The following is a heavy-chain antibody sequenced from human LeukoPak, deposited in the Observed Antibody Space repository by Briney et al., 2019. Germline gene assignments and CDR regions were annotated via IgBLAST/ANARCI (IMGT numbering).Heavy chain of an antibody. V-gene: IGHV3-30*02. CDR2: IRYDGSNT. J-gene: IGHJ4*02. Sequence: GGSLRLSCAASGFTFNNYGMHWVRQAPGKGLEWLAFIRYDGSNTYYADSVKGRFTVSRDDSKNTLYLQMNSLRGDDTAVYYCAKDPDCTSGVCYTFFDYWGQGTLVTVSS. D-gene: IGHD2-8*01. CDR1: GFTFNNYG. CDR3: AKDPDCTSGVCYTFFDY.